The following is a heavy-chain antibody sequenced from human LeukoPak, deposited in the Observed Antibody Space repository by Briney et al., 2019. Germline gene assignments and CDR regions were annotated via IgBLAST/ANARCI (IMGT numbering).Heavy chain of an antibody. D-gene: IGHD6-13*01. J-gene: IGHJ4*02. Sequence: SETLSLTCAVSGGSFSAYYWSWIRQPPGKGLEWIGEINHSRENNYNPSLKSRVTISIDTSKNQFSLELSSVTAADTAVYYCARYLRGSSSSCFDYWGPGTLVTVSS. V-gene: IGHV4-34*01. CDR2: INHSREN. CDR1: GGSFSAYY. CDR3: ARYLRGSSSSCFDY.